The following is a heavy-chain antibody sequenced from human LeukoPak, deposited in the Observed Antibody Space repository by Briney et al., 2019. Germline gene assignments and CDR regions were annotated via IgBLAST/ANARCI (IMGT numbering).Heavy chain of an antibody. CDR1: GFTVSSNY. CDR3: ARVPRAAVAGTFDY. V-gene: IGHV3-53*01. J-gene: IGHJ4*02. D-gene: IGHD6-19*01. CDR2: IYSGGST. Sequence: GGSLRLSCAASGFTVSSNYMSWVRQAPGKGLEWVSVIYSGGSTYYADSVKGRFTISRDNSKNTLYLQMNSLRAEDTAVYYCARVPRAAVAGTFDYWGQGTLVTVSS.